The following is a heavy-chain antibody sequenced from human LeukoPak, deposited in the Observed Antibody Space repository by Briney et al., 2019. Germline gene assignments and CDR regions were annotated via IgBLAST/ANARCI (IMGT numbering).Heavy chain of an antibody. D-gene: IGHD6-13*01. CDR3: ARARRYSSSWSEEDFVDY. CDR1: GGSISSGGHY. J-gene: IGHJ4*02. CDR2: IYYSGST. V-gene: IGHV4-31*03. Sequence: SETLSLTCTVSGGSISSGGHYWSWIRQHPGKGLEWIGYIYYSGSTYYNPSLKSRVTISVDTSKNQFSLKLSSVTAADTAVYYCARARRYSSSWSEEDFVDYWGQGTLVTVSS.